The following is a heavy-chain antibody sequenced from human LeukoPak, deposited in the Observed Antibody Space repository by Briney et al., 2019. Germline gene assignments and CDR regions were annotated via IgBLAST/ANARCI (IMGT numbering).Heavy chain of an antibody. D-gene: IGHD2-2*01. CDR2: IKQDGSEK. CDR1: GFTFSNYW. CDR3: ARNQLLSRYYFDY. J-gene: IGHJ4*02. Sequence: GGSLRLSCAASGFTFSNYWMSWVRQAPGKGLEWVANIKQDGSEKFYVDSVKGRFTISRDNAKNSLYLQMNSLRAEDTAVYYCARNQLLSRYYFDYWGQGTLVTVSS. V-gene: IGHV3-7*01.